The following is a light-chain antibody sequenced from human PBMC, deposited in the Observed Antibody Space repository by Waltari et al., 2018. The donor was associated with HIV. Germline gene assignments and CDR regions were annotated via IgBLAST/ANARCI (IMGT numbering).Light chain of an antibody. V-gene: IGKV1-39*01. CDR1: EIIGTY. Sequence: DIQMTQSPSSLSASVGDRVTITCRASEIIGTYLNWYQQIPGKAPKLLIDGASTLQSGVPSRFSGSGSGTDFTLTISTLQPEDSASYYCQQSYTIPRTVGQGTKLEIK. CDR3: QQSYTIPRT. J-gene: IGKJ2*02. CDR2: GAS.